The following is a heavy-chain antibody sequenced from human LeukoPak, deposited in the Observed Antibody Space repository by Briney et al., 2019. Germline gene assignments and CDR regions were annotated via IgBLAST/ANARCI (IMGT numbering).Heavy chain of an antibody. J-gene: IGHJ4*02. CDR2: INSNTGGT. CDR1: GYTFTGYY. Sequence: ASVKVSCKASGYTFTGYYMHWVRPAPGQGLEWMGWINSNTGGTNYAQNFQDRVTMTSDASISTPYMDLSRLTSDDTAVYYCARSQYDVLTGSPDYWRQGTLVTVSS. D-gene: IGHD3-9*01. CDR3: ARSQYDVLTGSPDY. V-gene: IGHV1-2*02.